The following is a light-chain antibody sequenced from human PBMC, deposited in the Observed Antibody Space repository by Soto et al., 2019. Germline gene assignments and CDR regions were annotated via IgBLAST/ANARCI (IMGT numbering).Light chain of an antibody. J-gene: IGLJ3*02. CDR2: VVS. CDR3: SSYTTSSSRV. Sequence: QSALTQPASVSGSPGQSITISCTGTSSDVGGYNYVSWFQQHPGKAPKLMIYVVSNRPSGISNRFSGSKSGNTASLTISGLQADDEADYYCSSYTTSSSRVFGGGTKVTVL. V-gene: IGLV2-14*01. CDR1: SSDVGGYNY.